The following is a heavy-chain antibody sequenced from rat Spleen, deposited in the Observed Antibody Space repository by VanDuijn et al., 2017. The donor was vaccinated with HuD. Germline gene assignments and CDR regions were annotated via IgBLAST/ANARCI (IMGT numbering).Heavy chain of an antibody. CDR1: GFTFSSSP. Sequence: EVQLVESGGGLVQPGRSLKLSCAASGFTFSSSPMAWVRQAPTKGLEWVATISTGGGSTYYRDSVKGRFTISRDNAKSTLYLQMDSLRSEDTATYYCARHNSGYGVMDAWGQGVMVTVSS. V-gene: IGHV5-25*01. D-gene: IGHD4-3*01. CDR3: ARHNSGYGVMDA. J-gene: IGHJ2*01. CDR2: ISTGGGST.